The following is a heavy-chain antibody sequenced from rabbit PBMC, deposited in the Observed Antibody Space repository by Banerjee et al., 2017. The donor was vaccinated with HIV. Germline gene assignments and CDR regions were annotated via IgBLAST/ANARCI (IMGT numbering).Heavy chain of an antibody. CDR3: AREDVGGYGMFAL. CDR1: GFDFSSYG. V-gene: IGHV1S47*01. Sequence: QEQLVESGGGLVQPGGSLKLSCKASGFDFSSYGVSWVRQAPGKGLEWIGYIDPVFGRTYYASWVNGRFTISSHDAQNTLYLQLNSLTAADTATYFCAREDVGGYGMFALWGPGTLVTVS. J-gene: IGHJ4*01. CDR2: IDPVFGRT. D-gene: IGHD1-1*01.